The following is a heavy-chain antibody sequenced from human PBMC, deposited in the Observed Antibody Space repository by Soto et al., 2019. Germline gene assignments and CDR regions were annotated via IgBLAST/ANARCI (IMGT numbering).Heavy chain of an antibody. D-gene: IGHD5-12*01. CDR1: GGTFSSYS. CDR3: ARDPWLVATIMSPTEGGAFDI. J-gene: IGHJ3*02. CDR2: IIPILGIA. Sequence: SVKVSCKASGGTFSSYSISWVRQAPGQGLEWMGRIIPILGIANYAQKFQGRVTITADKSTSTAYMELSSLRSEDTAVYYCARDPWLVATIMSPTEGGAFDIWGQGTMVTVSS. V-gene: IGHV1-69*04.